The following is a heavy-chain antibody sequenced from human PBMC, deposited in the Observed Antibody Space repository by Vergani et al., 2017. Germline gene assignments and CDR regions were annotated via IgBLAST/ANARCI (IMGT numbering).Heavy chain of an antibody. J-gene: IGHJ4*02. CDR2: SKPKTEGGTT. CDR3: ARGYCTNSICRGKVDS. V-gene: IGHV3-15*05. D-gene: IGHD2-8*01. CDR1: GFDFSQAW. Sequence: EVQLLESGGGLAQPGGSLRLSCQVSGFDFSQAWMNWVRQSPGKGLEYIGLSKPKTEGGTTHYNAAMKGRVTISRDDSKSVLFLEMTNLAPEDTAVYYCARGYCTNSICRGKVDSWGQGTLVTVSS.